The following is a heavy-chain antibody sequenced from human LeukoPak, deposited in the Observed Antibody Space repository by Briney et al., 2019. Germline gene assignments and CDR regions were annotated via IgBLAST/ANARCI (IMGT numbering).Heavy chain of an antibody. CDR1: GFTFSTYW. V-gene: IGHV3-7*01. CDR2: INPGGSDK. CDR3: TRDNSNLFDY. Sequence: PGGSLRLSCAASGFTFSTYWMSWVRQAPGKGLEWVANINPGGSDKYYGDSVRGRFTISRDNAENSLYLQVNSLRAEDTAVYYCTRDNSNLFDYWGQGRLVSVSS. J-gene: IGHJ4*02. D-gene: IGHD6-13*01.